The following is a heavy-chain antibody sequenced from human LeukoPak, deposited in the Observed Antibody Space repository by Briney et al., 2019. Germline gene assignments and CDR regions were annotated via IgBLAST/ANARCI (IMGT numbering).Heavy chain of an antibody. CDR3: ASDSSSWFTAFDI. CDR2: IKQDGSEK. CDR1: GFTFSSYW. J-gene: IGHJ3*02. Sequence: GGSLRLSCAASGFTFSSYWMSWVRQAPGKGLEWVANIKQDGSEKYYVDSVKGRFTISRDNAKNSLYLQMNSLRAEDTAVYCCASDSSSWFTAFDIWGQGTMVTVSS. V-gene: IGHV3-7*01. D-gene: IGHD6-13*01.